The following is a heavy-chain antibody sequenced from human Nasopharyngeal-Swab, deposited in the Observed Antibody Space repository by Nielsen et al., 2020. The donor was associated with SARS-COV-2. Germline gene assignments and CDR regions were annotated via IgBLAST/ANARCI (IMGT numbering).Heavy chain of an antibody. CDR2: IYSGGST. CDR1: GFTVSSNY. Sequence: GGSLRLSCAASGFTVSSNYMSWVRQAPGKGLEWVSVIYSGGSTYYADSVKGRFTISRDNSKNTLYLQMNSLRAEDTAVYYCARVRGYYYDSSGYEAVPFDYWGQGTLVTVSS. V-gene: IGHV3-53*01. J-gene: IGHJ4*02. D-gene: IGHD3-22*01. CDR3: ARVRGYYYDSSGYEAVPFDY.